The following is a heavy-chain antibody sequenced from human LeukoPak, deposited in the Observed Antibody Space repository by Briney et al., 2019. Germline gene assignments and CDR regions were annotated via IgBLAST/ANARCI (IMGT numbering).Heavy chain of an antibody. Sequence: ASVKVSCKASGYTFTSYDINWVRQAPGQGLEWMGWINPNSGGTNYAQKFQGRVTMTRDTSISTAYMELSRLRSDDTAVYYCARVYSGYDFNNWFDPWGQGTLVTVSS. CDR3: ARVYSGYDFNNWFDP. V-gene: IGHV1-2*02. J-gene: IGHJ5*02. CDR1: GYTFTSYD. CDR2: INPNSGGT. D-gene: IGHD5-12*01.